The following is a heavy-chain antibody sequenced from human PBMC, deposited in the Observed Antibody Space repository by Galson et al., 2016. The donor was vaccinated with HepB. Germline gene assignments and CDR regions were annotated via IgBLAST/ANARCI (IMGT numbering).Heavy chain of an antibody. J-gene: IGHJ4*02. CDR3: VIAKGENPLSAHTY. CDR2: ISGRNGNT. CDR1: NYTFSNYG. Sequence: SVKVSCKASNYTFSNYGVSWLRQAPGQGLEWMGWISGRNGNTRYAQKFQDRLTMTTDTSTNTGYMELRSLRPDDTAMYYCVIAKGENPLSAHTYWGQGTLVTVSS. V-gene: IGHV1-18*01. D-gene: IGHD3-16*01.